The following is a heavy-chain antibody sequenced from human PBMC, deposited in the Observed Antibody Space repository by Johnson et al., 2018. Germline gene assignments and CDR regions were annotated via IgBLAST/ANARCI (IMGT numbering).Heavy chain of an antibody. J-gene: IGHJ1*01. V-gene: IGHV3-48*02. CDR2: VSSSGSII. CDR1: GFTFSRYS. D-gene: IGHD3/OR15-3a*01. CDR3: ARDPLKPMDYYQH. Sequence: VQLVESGGGLVQPGGSLRLSCEASGFTFSRYSMNWVRQAPGKGLEWVSYVSSSGSIIYYADSVKGRFTITRDNAKNSLYLQMNSLRDEDTAVYYCARDPLKPMDYYQHWGQGTLVTVSS.